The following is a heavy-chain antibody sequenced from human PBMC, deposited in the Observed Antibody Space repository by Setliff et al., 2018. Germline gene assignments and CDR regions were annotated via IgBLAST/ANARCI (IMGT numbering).Heavy chain of an antibody. Sequence: PGGSLRLSCAASGFTFSSYWMSWVRQAPGKGLEWVALISFDGSNEHYADSVKGRFTISRDNSINTVYLQMNSLRREDTAVYFCAREEVEPLSMTSYYYYMDVWGRGTTVTVSS. CDR1: GFTFSSYW. J-gene: IGHJ6*03. CDR3: AREEVEPLSMTSYYYYMDV. V-gene: IGHV3-30*03. CDR2: ISFDGSNE. D-gene: IGHD1-1*01.